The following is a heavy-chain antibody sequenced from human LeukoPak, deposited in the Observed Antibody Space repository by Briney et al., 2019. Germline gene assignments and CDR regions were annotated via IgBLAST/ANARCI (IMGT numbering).Heavy chain of an antibody. V-gene: IGHV3-48*01. CDR1: GFTFSSYS. J-gene: IGHJ6*03. CDR3: ARGSYSSSWYPVGGYYYYMDV. CDR2: ISSSSSTI. Sequence: GGSLRLSCAASGFTFSSYSMNWVRQAPGKGLEWVSYISSSSSTIYYADSVKGRFTISRDNARNSLYLQMNSLRAEDTAVYYCARGSYSSSWYPVGGYYYYMDVWGKGTTVTVS. D-gene: IGHD6-13*01.